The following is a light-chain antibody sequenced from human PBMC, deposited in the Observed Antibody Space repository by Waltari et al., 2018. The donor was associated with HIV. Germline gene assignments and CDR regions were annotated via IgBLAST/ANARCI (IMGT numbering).Light chain of an antibody. Sequence: SYELTQPPSVSVSPGQTAGITCSGDVLSRQYTYWYRQKPGQAPVMGRDGDNGRPSGIPGRFSGSKSGTTVTLTIGGVQAEDEADYYCQSADNSGPHVVFGGGTTLTVL. CDR2: GDN. J-gene: IGLJ2*01. V-gene: IGLV3-25*03. CDR3: QSADNSGPHVV. CDR1: VLSRQY.